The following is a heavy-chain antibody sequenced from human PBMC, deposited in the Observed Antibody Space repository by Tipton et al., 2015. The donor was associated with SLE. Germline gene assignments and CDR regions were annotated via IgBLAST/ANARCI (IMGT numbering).Heavy chain of an antibody. CDR1: GGSISTSTYY. CDR3: ARHGGSGSIFDP. CDR2: IYYSGST. D-gene: IGHD3-16*01. Sequence: TLSLTCSVSGGSISTSTYYWGWIRQPPGEGLEWIGSIYYSGSTYSKPSLQSRVTIFIDTSKNQFSLNLSSVTAADTAVYYCARHGGSGSIFDPWGQGTLVTVSS. V-gene: IGHV4-39*07. J-gene: IGHJ5*02.